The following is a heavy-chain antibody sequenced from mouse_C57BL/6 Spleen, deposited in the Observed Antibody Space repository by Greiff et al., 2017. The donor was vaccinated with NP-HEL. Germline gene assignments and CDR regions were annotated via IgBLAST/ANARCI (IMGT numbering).Heavy chain of an antibody. J-gene: IGHJ3*01. CDR3: TVQNPSAY. CDR2: IRLKSDNYAT. CDR1: GFTFSNYW. Sequence: EVKLVESGGGLVQPGGSMKLSCVASGFTFSNYWMNWVRQSPEKGLEWVAQIRLKSDNYATHYAESVKGRFTISRDDSKSSVYLQMNNLRAEDTGIYYCTVQNPSAYWGQGTLVTVSA. V-gene: IGHV6-3*01.